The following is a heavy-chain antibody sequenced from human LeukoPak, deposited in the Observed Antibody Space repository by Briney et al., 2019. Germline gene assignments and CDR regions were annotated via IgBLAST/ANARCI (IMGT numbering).Heavy chain of an antibody. J-gene: IGHJ4*02. Sequence: PGGSLRLSCAASGFTFSDYYMSWIRQAPGQGLEWVAYISHSSGFTNYADSVKGRFAISRDNAKNSLYLQMDSLRAEDTAIYYCAKLFKAYSSSWIDYWSQGNLVTVSS. CDR3: AKLFKAYSSSWIDY. CDR1: GFTFSDYY. CDR2: ISHSSGFT. V-gene: IGHV3-11*03. D-gene: IGHD6-13*01.